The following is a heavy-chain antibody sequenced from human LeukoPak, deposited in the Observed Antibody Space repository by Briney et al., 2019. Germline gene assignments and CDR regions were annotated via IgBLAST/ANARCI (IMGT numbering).Heavy chain of an antibody. CDR3: ARVVGATIGY. CDR1: GDSISSGNFY. Sequence: SETLSLTCTVSGDSISSGNFYWGWIRQPPGKELQWIGSIYYNGITHYNPSLESRVTISADTSTNEFSLKLRSVTAADTAMYYCARVVGATIGYWGQGTLVTVSS. V-gene: IGHV4-39*01. D-gene: IGHD1-26*01. CDR2: IYYNGIT. J-gene: IGHJ4*02.